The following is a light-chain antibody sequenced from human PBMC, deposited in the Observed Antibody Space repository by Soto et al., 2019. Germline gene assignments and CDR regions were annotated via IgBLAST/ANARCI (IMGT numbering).Light chain of an antibody. CDR2: FDS. CDR1: TSNIGTNF. Sequence: QSVLTQPPSASGTPGQRVTISCSGATSNIGTNFVYWYQQFPGTAPKLLLYFDSQRPSGVPDRFSGSKSGTSASLAISGLQSEDEATYYCAAWDDSLNGRVFGGGTQLTVL. CDR3: AAWDDSLNGRV. J-gene: IGLJ3*02. V-gene: IGLV1-44*01.